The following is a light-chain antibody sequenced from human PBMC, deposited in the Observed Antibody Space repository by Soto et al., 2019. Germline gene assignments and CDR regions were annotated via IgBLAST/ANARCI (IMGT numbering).Light chain of an antibody. CDR3: CSYAGGSTLV. CDR1: SNDVGSYNL. Sequence: QSALTQPASVSGSPGQSITVSCTGTSNDVGSYNLVSWYQQLPGKAPRLMIYEVIKRPSGVSNRFSGSKSGNTASLTISGLQTEDEADYYCCSYAGGSTLVFGRGTKLTVL. CDR2: EVI. J-gene: IGLJ3*02. V-gene: IGLV2-23*02.